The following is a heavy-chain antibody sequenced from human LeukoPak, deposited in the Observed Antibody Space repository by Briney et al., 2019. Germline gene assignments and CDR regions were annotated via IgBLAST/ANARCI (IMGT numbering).Heavy chain of an antibody. Sequence: PGGSLRLSWAASGFTFSSYSMNWVRQAPGKGMEWVSYISSSSSTIYYADSVKGRFTISRDNAKNSLYLQMNSLRAEDTAVYYCARQLRYYYDSSGYIDYWGQGTLVTVSS. CDR2: ISSSSSTI. J-gene: IGHJ4*02. D-gene: IGHD3-22*01. V-gene: IGHV3-48*04. CDR3: ARQLRYYYDSSGYIDY. CDR1: GFTFSSYS.